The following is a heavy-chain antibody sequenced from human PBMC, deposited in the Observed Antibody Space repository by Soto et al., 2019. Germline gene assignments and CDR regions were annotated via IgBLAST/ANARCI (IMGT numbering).Heavy chain of an antibody. CDR3: AKDVVVGATTGLGDYYYYYGRDV. Sequence: GGSLRLSCAASGFTFSSYGMHWVRQAPGKGLEWVAVISYDGSNKYYADSVKGRFTISRDNSKNTLYLQMNSLRAEDTAVYYCAKDVVVGATTGLGDYYYYYGRDVWGQGTTVTVSS. CDR2: ISYDGSNK. CDR1: GFTFSSYG. V-gene: IGHV3-30*18. D-gene: IGHD1-26*01. J-gene: IGHJ6*02.